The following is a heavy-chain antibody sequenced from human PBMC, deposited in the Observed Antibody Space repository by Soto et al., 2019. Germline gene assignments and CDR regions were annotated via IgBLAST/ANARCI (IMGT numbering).Heavy chain of an antibody. CDR3: ARDKGSSYYYYMDV. Sequence: ASLKVSCKASGYTFTIYAMHWVRQAPGQRLEWMGWINAGNGNTKYSQKFQGRVTITRDTSASTAYMELSSLRSEDTAVYYCARDKGSSYYYYMDVWGKGTTVTVSS. CDR2: INAGNGNT. V-gene: IGHV1-3*01. D-gene: IGHD6-19*01. CDR1: GYTFTIYA. J-gene: IGHJ6*03.